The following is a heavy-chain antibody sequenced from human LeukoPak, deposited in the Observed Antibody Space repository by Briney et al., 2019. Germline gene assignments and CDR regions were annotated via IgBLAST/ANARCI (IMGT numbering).Heavy chain of an antibody. Sequence: GGSLRLSCAASGFTVSSNYMSWVRQTPGKGLEWVSVIYSGGSTYYADSVKGRFTISRDNAKNSLYLQMNSLRAEDTAMYYCARDSAGNDYWGQGTLVTVSS. V-gene: IGHV3-53*01. CDR1: GFTVSSNY. J-gene: IGHJ4*02. CDR3: ARDSAGNDY. CDR2: IYSGGST. D-gene: IGHD6-13*01.